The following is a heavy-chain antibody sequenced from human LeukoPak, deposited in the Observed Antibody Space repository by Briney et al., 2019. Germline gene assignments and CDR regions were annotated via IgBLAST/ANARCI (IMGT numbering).Heavy chain of an antibody. CDR3: ARGTYYDSSAYSGVRLFDY. V-gene: IGHV1-2*02. J-gene: IGHJ4*02. Sequence: ASVKVSCKASGYTFTGYYMHWVRQAPGQGLEWMGWINPNSGRTNYAQKFQGRVTMTGDTSISTAYMELTRLTSDDTAVYYCARGTYYDSSAYSGVRLFDYWGQGTLVTVSS. CDR1: GYTFTGYY. CDR2: INPNSGRT. D-gene: IGHD3-22*01.